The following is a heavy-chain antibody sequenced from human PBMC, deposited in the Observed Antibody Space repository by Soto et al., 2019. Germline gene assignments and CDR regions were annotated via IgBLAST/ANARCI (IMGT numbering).Heavy chain of an antibody. J-gene: IGHJ4*02. CDR3: ASRGSGYSSGWYYLDY. CDR1: GGTFSSYA. Sequence: QVQLVQSGAEVKKPGSSVKVSCKASGGTFSSYAISWVRQAPGQGLEWMGGIIPIFGTANYAQKFQDRVTITADKSTSTAYMELSSLRSEDTAVYYCASRGSGYSSGWYYLDYWGQGTLVTVSS. D-gene: IGHD6-19*01. CDR2: IIPIFGTA. V-gene: IGHV1-69*06.